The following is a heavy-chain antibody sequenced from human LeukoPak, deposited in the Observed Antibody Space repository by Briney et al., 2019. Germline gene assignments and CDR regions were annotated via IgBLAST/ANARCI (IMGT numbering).Heavy chain of an antibody. Sequence: PLETLSLTCTVSGGSITSYYWSWIRQPPGKGLEWIGYIYYSGNTNYNPSLKSRATISVDTSKNQFSLMLRSVTAADTAVYYCARRTDSTWYFDWGQGTLVTVSS. CDR3: ARRTDSTWYFD. CDR1: GGSITSYY. V-gene: IGHV4-59*08. D-gene: IGHD6-13*01. CDR2: IYYSGNT. J-gene: IGHJ4*02.